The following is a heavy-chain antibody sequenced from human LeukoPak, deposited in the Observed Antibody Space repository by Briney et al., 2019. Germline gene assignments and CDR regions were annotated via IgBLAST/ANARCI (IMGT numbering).Heavy chain of an antibody. V-gene: IGHV4-59*01. Sequence: PSETLSLTCTVSGGSISSYYWSWIRQPPGKGLEWIGYIYYSGSTNYNPSLKSRVTISVDTSKNQFSLKLSPVTAADTAVYYCARGGLSCYWCMDVWGQGTTVTVSS. CDR1: GGSISSYY. CDR2: IYYSGST. J-gene: IGHJ6*02. CDR3: ARGGLSCYWCMDV. D-gene: IGHD2-2*01.